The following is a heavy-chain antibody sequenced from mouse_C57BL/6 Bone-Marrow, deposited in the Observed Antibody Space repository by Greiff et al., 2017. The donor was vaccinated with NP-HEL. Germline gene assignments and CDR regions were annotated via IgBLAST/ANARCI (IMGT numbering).Heavy chain of an antibody. CDR1: GYTFTSYW. J-gene: IGHJ2*01. CDR2: IHPNSGST. Sequence: VKLQQPGAELVKPGASVKLSCKASGYTFTSYWMHWVKQRPGQGLEWIGMIHPNSGSTNYNEKFKSKATLTVDKSSSTAYMQLSSLTSEDSAVYYCARDTPYYFDDWGKGTTLTVSS. V-gene: IGHV1-64*01. CDR3: ARDTPYYFDD.